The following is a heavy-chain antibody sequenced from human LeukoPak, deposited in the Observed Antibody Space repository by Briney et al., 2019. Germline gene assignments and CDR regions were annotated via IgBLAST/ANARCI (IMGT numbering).Heavy chain of an antibody. CDR2: IYYSGST. V-gene: IGHV4-39*01. Sequence: PSETLSLTCTVSGGSISSSSYYWGWIRQPPGKGLEWIGSIYYSGSTYYNPSLKSRVTISVDTSKNQFSLKLSSVTAADTAVYYCASPRFLEWLPTDYWGQGTLVTVSS. CDR1: GGSISSSSYY. CDR3: ASPRFLEWLPTDY. J-gene: IGHJ4*02. D-gene: IGHD3-3*01.